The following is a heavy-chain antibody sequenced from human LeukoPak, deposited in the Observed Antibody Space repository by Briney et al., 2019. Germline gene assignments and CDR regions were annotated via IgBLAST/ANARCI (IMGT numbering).Heavy chain of an antibody. J-gene: IGHJ3*02. CDR1: GGSISSSSYY. D-gene: IGHD1-26*01. V-gene: IGHV4-39*01. CDR2: IYYSGST. CDR3: ARRIVGATHDAFDI. Sequence: SETLSLTCTVSGGSISSSSYYWGWIRQPPGKGLEWIGSIYYSGSTYYNPSLKSRVTISVDTSKNQFSLKLSSVTAADTAVYYCARRIVGATHDAFDIWGQGTMVTVSS.